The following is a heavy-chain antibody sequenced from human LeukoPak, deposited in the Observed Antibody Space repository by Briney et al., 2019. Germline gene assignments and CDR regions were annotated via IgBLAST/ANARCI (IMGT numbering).Heavy chain of an antibody. D-gene: IGHD6-6*01. CDR2: INHSGST. V-gene: IGHV4-34*01. CDR1: GGSFSGYY. Sequence: SETLSLTCAVYGGSFSGYYWIWLRQPPGKGLEWIGEINHSGSTNYNPSLKSRVTISVDTSKNQFSMKLSSVTAADTALDYCARRSCGQLVRDDDYMDVWGKGTTVTVSS. J-gene: IGHJ6*03. CDR3: ARRSCGQLVRDDDYMDV.